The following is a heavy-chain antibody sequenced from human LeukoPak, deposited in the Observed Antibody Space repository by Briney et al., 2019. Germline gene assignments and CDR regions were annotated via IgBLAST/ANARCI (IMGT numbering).Heavy chain of an antibody. CDR2: IYYSGST. J-gene: IGHJ5*02. V-gene: IGHV4-39*01. D-gene: IGHD5-18*01. Sequence: SETLSLTCPVSGGSISSSSYYWGWIRQPPGKGLEWIGSIYYSGSTYYNPSLKSRVTISVDTSKNQFSLKLSSVTAADTAVYYCAGRRRGYSYGPRGNWFDPWGQGTLVTVSS. CDR1: GGSISSSSYY. CDR3: AGRRRGYSYGPRGNWFDP.